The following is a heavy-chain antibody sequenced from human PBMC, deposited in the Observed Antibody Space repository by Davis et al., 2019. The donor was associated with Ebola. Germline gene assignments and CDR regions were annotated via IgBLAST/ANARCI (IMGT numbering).Heavy chain of an antibody. V-gene: IGHV4-59*05. Sequence: MPSETLSLTCTVSGGSISSYYWSWIRQPPGKGLEWIGSIYYSGSTYYNPSLKSRVTISVDTSKNQFSLKLSSVTAADTAVYYCARAGPVFYYGMDVWGQGTTVTVSS. J-gene: IGHJ6*02. CDR2: IYYSGST. CDR1: GGSISSYY. CDR3: ARAGPVFYYGMDV. D-gene: IGHD3-10*01.